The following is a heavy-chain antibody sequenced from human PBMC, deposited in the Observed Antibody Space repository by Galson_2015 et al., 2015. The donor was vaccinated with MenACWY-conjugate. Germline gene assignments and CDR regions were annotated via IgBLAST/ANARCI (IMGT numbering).Heavy chain of an antibody. Sequence: SLRLSCAASGFTFSDYTMNWVRQAPAKGLEWVSYISITSSTIYYADSVKGRFTISRDNAKKSLYLQMNSLRDEDTAVYYCARGQWFGELLTYCFDYWGQGTLVTVSS. CDR3: ARGQWFGELLTYCFDY. D-gene: IGHD3-10*01. V-gene: IGHV3-48*02. J-gene: IGHJ4*02. CDR1: GFTFSDYT. CDR2: ISITSSTI.